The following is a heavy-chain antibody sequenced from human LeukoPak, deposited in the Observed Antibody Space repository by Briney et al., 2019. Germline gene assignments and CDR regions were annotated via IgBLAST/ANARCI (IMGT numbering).Heavy chain of an antibody. J-gene: IGHJ4*02. Sequence: GESLKISCKGSGYSFTDYWIGWVRQMPGKGLEWMGIIYPGDSDTRYSPSFQGQVTISADKSISTAYLQWSSLKASDTAMYYCARQGIDILTGYYFAFDYWGQGTLVTVSS. CDR2: IYPGDSDT. CDR3: ARQGIDILTGYYFAFDY. V-gene: IGHV5-51*01. CDR1: GYSFTDYW. D-gene: IGHD3-9*01.